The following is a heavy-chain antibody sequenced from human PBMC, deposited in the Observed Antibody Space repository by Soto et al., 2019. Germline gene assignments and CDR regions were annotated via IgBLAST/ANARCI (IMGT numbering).Heavy chain of an antibody. CDR3: ARVGDCSSTSCFRYLDY. J-gene: IGHJ4*02. Sequence: PSETLSLPCAVYGWSFSGYYWSWIRQPPGKGLEWIGEINHSGSTNYNPSLKSRVTISVDTSKNQFSLKLSSVTAADTAVYYCARVGDCSSTSCFRYLDYWGQGTLVTVSS. CDR1: GWSFSGYY. V-gene: IGHV4-34*01. D-gene: IGHD2-2*01. CDR2: INHSGST.